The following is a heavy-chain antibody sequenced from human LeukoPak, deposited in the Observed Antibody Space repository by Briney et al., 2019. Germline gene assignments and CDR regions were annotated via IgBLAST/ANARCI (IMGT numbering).Heavy chain of an antibody. D-gene: IGHD3-3*01. CDR3: ARGSDLWSGYRLDY. CDR1: GGSISSGGYS. Sequence: SQTLSLTCAVSGGSISSGGYSWSWIRQPPGKGLEWIGYIYHSGSTYYNPSLKSRVTISVDRSKNQFSLKLSSVTAADTAVYYCARGSDLWSGYRLDYWGQGTLVTVSS. V-gene: IGHV4-30-2*01. CDR2: IYHSGST. J-gene: IGHJ4*02.